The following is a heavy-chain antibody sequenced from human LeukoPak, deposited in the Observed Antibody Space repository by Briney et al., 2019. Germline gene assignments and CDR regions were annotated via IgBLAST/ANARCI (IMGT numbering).Heavy chain of an antibody. Sequence: PGGSLTLSCAASGFTFSSYAMSWVRQAPGKGLEWVSAISGSGGSTYYADSVKGRFTISRDNSKNTLYLQMNSLRAEDTAVYYCAKHLGYSSSLDAFDIWGQGTMVTVSS. V-gene: IGHV3-23*01. J-gene: IGHJ3*02. CDR3: AKHLGYSSSLDAFDI. D-gene: IGHD6-13*01. CDR2: ISGSGGST. CDR1: GFTFSSYA.